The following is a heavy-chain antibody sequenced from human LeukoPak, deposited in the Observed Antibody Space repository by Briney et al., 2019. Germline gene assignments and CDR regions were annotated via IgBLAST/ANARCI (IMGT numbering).Heavy chain of an antibody. Sequence: ASVKVSCTASGFTFTGYYMHWVRQAPGQGLEWMGWINPNSGGTNYAQKFQGRVTMTRDTSISTAYMELSRLRSDDTAVYYCARDLGSSGWFPPLYFQHWGQGTLVTVSS. D-gene: IGHD6-19*01. V-gene: IGHV1-2*02. J-gene: IGHJ1*01. CDR2: INPNSGGT. CDR1: GFTFTGYY. CDR3: ARDLGSSGWFPPLYFQH.